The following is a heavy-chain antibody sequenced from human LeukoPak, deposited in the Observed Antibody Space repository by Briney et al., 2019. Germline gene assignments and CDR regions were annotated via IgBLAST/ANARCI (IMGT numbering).Heavy chain of an antibody. CDR2: IIPIFGTA. J-gene: IGHJ3*02. CDR1: GGTLSSYA. D-gene: IGHD2-15*01. V-gene: IGHV1-69*13. CDR3: ARDNGGSWVVDAFDI. Sequence: PVKVSCKASGGTLSSYAISWVRQAPGQGLEWMGGIIPIFGTANYAQKFQGRVTITADESTSTAYMELSSLRSEDTAVYYCARDNGGSWVVDAFDIWGQGTMVTVSS.